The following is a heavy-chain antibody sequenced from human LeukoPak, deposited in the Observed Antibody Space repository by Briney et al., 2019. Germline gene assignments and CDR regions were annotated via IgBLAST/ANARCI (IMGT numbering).Heavy chain of an antibody. CDR3: ARQQWLVSFYYYGMDV. V-gene: IGHV3-53*01. J-gene: IGHJ6*02. CDR2: IYSGGST. D-gene: IGHD6-19*01. CDR1: GFTVSSNY. Sequence: GGSLRLSCAASGFTVSSNYMSWVRQAPGKGLEWVSVIYSGGSTYYADSVKGRFTISRDNSKNTLYLQMNSLRAEDTAVYYCARQQWLVSFYYYGMDVWGQGTTVTVSS.